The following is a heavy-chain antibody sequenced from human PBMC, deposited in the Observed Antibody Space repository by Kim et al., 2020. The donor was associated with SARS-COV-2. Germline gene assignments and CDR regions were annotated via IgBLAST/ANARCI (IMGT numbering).Heavy chain of an antibody. CDR3: SRDIKMWHDRCWY. D-gene: IGHD2-21*01. CDR1: GITFSSYG. J-gene: IGHJ2*01. Sequence: GGSLRLSCAASGITFSSYGMHWVRQAPGKGLEWVTGISYDGSNRNYADSVQGRVTISRDNSNNTLHLQMKIMREEDTAVDHCSRDIKMWHDRCWY. V-gene: IGHV3-30*03. CDR2: ISYDGSNR.